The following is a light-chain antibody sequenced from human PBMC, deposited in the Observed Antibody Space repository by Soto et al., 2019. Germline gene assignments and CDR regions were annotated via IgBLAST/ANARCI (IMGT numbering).Light chain of an antibody. Sequence: NFMLTQPHSMSESPGKTLTISCTGSSGNIASNYVQWYQQRPGSAPTTVIYGDNQRPSGVPDRFSGSIDTSSNSASLTISGLRTEDEAAYYCQSYDSSSVIFGGGTKLTVL. CDR2: GDN. CDR3: QSYDSSSVI. J-gene: IGLJ2*01. CDR1: SGNIASNY. V-gene: IGLV6-57*02.